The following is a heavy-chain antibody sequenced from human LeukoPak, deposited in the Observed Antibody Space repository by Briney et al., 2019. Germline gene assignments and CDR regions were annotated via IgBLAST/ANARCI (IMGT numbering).Heavy chain of an antibody. CDR2: ISGSGGST. V-gene: IGHV3-23*01. D-gene: IGHD4-17*01. Sequence: GGSLRLSCAASGFTFSSYAMSWVRQAPGKGLEWVSAISGSGGSTYYADSVKGGFTISRDNSKNTLYLQMNSLRAEDTAVYYCAKVNVDYGDYVGYFDLWGRGTLVTVSS. J-gene: IGHJ2*01. CDR3: AKVNVDYGDYVGYFDL. CDR1: GFTFSSYA.